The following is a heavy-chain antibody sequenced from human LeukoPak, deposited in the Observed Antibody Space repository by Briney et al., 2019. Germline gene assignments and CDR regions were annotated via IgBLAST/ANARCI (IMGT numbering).Heavy chain of an antibody. J-gene: IGHJ4*02. D-gene: IGHD3-3*01. CDR1: GGSFSGYY. V-gene: IGHV4-34*01. CDR2: INHSGST. CDR3: ARWDFWSGYYYLNY. Sequence: SETLSLTCAVYGGSFSGYYWSWIRQPPGKGLEWIGEINHSGSTNYNPSLKSRVTISVDTSKNQFSLKLSSVTAADTAVYYCARWDFWSGYYYLNYWGQGTLVTVSS.